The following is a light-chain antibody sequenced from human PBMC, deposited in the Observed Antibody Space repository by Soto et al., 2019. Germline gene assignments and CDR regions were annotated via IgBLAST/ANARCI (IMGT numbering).Light chain of an antibody. V-gene: IGLV2-8*01. Sequence: QSALTQPPSASGSPGQSVTISCTGTSSDIGAYNYVSWYQQHPDKAPKLIIYDVSRRPSGVPDRFSGSKSDNTASLTISGLQAEDDADYYCCSYAGNSRVFGTGTKLTVL. CDR1: SSDIGAYNY. J-gene: IGLJ1*01. CDR3: CSYAGNSRV. CDR2: DVS.